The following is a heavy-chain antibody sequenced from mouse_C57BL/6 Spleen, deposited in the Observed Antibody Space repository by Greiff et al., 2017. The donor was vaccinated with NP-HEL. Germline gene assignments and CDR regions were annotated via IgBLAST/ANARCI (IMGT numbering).Heavy chain of an antibody. D-gene: IGHD2-4*01. J-gene: IGHJ2*01. CDR1: GYSFTGYY. Sequence: EVQLQQSGPELVKPGASVKISCKASGYSFTGYYMNWVKQSPEKSLEWIGEINPSTGGTTYNQKFKAKATLTVDKSSSTAYMQLKSLTSEDSAVYYCVMIYYDYDRNYFDYWGQGTTLTVSS. CDR3: VMIYYDYDRNYFDY. CDR2: INPSTGGT. V-gene: IGHV1-42*01.